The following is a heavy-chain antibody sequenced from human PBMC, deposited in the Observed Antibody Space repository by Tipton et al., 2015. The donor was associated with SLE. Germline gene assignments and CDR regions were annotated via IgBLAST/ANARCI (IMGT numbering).Heavy chain of an antibody. CDR1: GYTFTSYG. Sequence: QSGPEVKKPGASVKVSCKASGYTFTSYGISWVRQAPGQGLEWMAWISGYNGDTNYVQKLQGRVTMTTDTSTSTAYMELTSLRSDDTAVYFCARVSEVVGVTFDYWGQGTLVTVSS. CDR2: ISGYNGDT. J-gene: IGHJ4*02. V-gene: IGHV1-18*01. D-gene: IGHD1-26*01. CDR3: ARVSEVVGVTFDY.